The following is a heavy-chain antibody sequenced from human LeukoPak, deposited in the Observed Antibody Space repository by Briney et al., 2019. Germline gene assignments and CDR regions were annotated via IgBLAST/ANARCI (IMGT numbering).Heavy chain of an antibody. Sequence: ASVWLSSTASGYTFTSYGISWVRQAPGQGLEWMGWISAYNGNTNYAQKLQGRVTMTTDTSTSTAYMELRSLRSDDTAVFYCARYGGGDTWNAHFGMDAWGRGTTVTVSS. CDR1: GYTFTSYG. D-gene: IGHD1-1*01. J-gene: IGHJ6*02. V-gene: IGHV1-18*01. CDR3: ARYGGGDTWNAHFGMDA. CDR2: ISAYNGNT.